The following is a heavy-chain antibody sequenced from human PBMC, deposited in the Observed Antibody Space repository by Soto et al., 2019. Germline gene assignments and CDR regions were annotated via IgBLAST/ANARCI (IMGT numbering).Heavy chain of an antibody. D-gene: IGHD6-13*01. J-gene: IGHJ4*02. CDR2: IYYSGST. V-gene: IGHV4-31*03. CDR1: GGSISSGGYY. Sequence: TSETLSLTCTVSGGSISSGGYYWSWIRQHPGKGLEWIGYIYYSGSTYYNPSLKSRVTISVDTSKNQFSLKLSSVTAADTAVYYCAREVAAAGTVSSYWGQGTLVTVSS. CDR3: AREVAAAGTVSSY.